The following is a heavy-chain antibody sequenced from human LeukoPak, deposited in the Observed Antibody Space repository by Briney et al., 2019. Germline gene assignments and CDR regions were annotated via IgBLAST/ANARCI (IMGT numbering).Heavy chain of an antibody. J-gene: IGHJ5*02. CDR1: GYTFTSYY. Sequence: ASVKVSCKASGYTFTSYYMHWVRQAPGQGLEWMGIINPSGGSTSYAQKFQGRVTMTRDMSTSTVYMELSSLRSEDTAVYYCARGGSPIAAAGNWFDPWGQGTLVTVSS. CDR3: ARGGSPIAAAGNWFDP. D-gene: IGHD6-13*01. V-gene: IGHV1-46*01. CDR2: INPSGGST.